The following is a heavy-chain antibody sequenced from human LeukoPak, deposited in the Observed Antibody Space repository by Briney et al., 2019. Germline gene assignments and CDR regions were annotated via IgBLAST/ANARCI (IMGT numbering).Heavy chain of an antibody. Sequence: GGSLRLSCAASGFTFSRYAMHWVRQAPGKAREWVAVISHDGSKKYYADTPKGRFSISRDNSKNTLYLQMNSLRTEDTAVYYCAKDGHFWSGHESNNYFGYWVQGTLVTVSS. CDR1: GFTFSRYA. CDR2: ISHDGSKK. CDR3: AKDGHFWSGHESNNYFGY. D-gene: IGHD3-3*02. V-gene: IGHV3-30*18. J-gene: IGHJ4*02.